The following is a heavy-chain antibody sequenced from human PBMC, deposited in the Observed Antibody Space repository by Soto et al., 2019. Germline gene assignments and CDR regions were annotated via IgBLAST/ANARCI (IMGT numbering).Heavy chain of an antibody. CDR3: ARSHGSSTSLEIYYYYYYGMDV. CDR1: GGTFSSYA. J-gene: IGHJ6*02. Sequence: QVQLVQSGAEVQKPGSSVKVSCKASGGTFSSYAISWVRQAPGQGLEWMGGIIPISGTANYAQKFQGRVTITADESTSTVSMELSSLRSEDTAVYFCARSHGSSTSLEIYYYYYYGMDVWGQGTTVTVSS. D-gene: IGHD2-2*01. CDR2: IIPISGTA. V-gene: IGHV1-69*01.